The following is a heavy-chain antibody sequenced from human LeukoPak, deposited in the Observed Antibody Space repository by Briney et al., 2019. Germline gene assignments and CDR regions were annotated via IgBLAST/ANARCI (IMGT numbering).Heavy chain of an antibody. D-gene: IGHD1-26*01. Sequence: SETLSLTCAAYGGSFSGYYWSWIRQPPGKGLEWIGEINHSGSTNYNPSLKSRVTISVDTSKNQFSLKLSSVTAADTAVYYCARSPELGELRLAYHHAFDIWGQGTMVTVSS. CDR1: GGSFSGYY. CDR3: ARSPELGELRLAYHHAFDI. V-gene: IGHV4-34*01. J-gene: IGHJ3*02. CDR2: INHSGST.